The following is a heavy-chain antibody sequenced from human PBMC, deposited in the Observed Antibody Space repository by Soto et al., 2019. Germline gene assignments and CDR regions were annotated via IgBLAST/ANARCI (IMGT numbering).Heavy chain of an antibody. Sequence: SETLSLTCTVSGGSISSYYWSWIRQPPGKGLEWIGYIYYSGSTNYNPSLKSRVTISVDTSKNQFSLKLSSVTAADTAVYYCARGDHDSSGYYVFDYWGQGTLVTV. J-gene: IGHJ4*02. V-gene: IGHV4-59*01. D-gene: IGHD3-22*01. CDR2: IYYSGST. CDR3: ARGDHDSSGYYVFDY. CDR1: GGSISSYY.